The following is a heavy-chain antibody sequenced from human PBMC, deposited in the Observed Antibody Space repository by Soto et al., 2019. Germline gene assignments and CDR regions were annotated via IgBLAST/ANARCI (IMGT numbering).Heavy chain of an antibody. D-gene: IGHD2-2*03. CDR3: ANMAAMDPWADYFAL. V-gene: IGHV3-23*01. CDR1: GFTFSDFA. Sequence: EVQVLESGGGLVQPGGSLRLSCAASGFTFSDFAMSWVRQAPGKGLEWVSRIYGGGDGPHYADSVKGRVTISRNNSKNTLNVQLHSVRAQDTAVYNCANMAAMDPWADYFALWGQGTAVTISS. CDR2: IYGGGDGP. J-gene: IGHJ4*02.